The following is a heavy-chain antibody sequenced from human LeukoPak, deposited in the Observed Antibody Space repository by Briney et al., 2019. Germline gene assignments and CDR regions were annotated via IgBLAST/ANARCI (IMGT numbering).Heavy chain of an antibody. J-gene: IGHJ3*02. CDR2: IYTSGST. V-gene: IGHV4-4*09. CDR1: GGSISSYY. Sequence: SETLSLTCTVSGGSISSYYWSWIRQPPGKGLEWIGYIYTSGSTNYNPSLKSRVTRSVDTSKNQFSLKLSSVTAADTAVYYCARSNMMDAFDIWGQGTMVTVSP. CDR3: ARSNMMDAFDI. D-gene: IGHD1/OR15-1a*01.